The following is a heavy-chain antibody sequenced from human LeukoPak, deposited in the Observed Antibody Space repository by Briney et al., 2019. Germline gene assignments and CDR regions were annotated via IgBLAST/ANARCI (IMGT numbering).Heavy chain of an antibody. V-gene: IGHV3-21*01. CDR1: GFTFSTYN. CDR2: ISGSSSYI. Sequence: GGSLRLSCAASGFTFSTYNMNWVRQAPGKGLEWVSSISGSSSYIYYADSVKGRFTISRDNARNSLYLQMNSLRAEDTAVYYCARDLLGWELHYFDYWGQGTLVTVSS. J-gene: IGHJ4*02. D-gene: IGHD1-26*01. CDR3: ARDLLGWELHYFDY.